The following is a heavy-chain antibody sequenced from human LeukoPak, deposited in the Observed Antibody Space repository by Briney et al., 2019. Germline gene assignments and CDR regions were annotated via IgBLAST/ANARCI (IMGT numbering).Heavy chain of an antibody. CDR3: ARSYYGGSHQYYFDY. CDR2: IYYTGST. CDR1: GGSISTYY. D-gene: IGHD4-23*01. J-gene: IGHJ4*02. V-gene: IGHV4-59*08. Sequence: SETLSLTCTVSGGSISTYYWSWIRQPPGKGLEWIGYIYYTGSTNYNPSLESRVTISVDTSKNQFSLKLTSVTAADTAVYYCARSYYGGSHQYYFDYWGQGTLVTVSS.